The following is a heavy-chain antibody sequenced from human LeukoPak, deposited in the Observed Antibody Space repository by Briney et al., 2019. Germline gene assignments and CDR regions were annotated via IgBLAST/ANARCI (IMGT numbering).Heavy chain of an antibody. CDR2: IYPGDSDS. CDR1: AYSFTSYW. V-gene: IGHV5-51*01. Sequence: GESLKISCKGAAYSFTSYWIGWVRQMPGKGLEWMGIIYPGDSDSRYSPSFQGQVTISADKSISTAYLQWNSLKASDTAMYYCARLRDAYPDYWGQGTLITVSS. J-gene: IGHJ4*02. CDR3: ARLRDAYPDY. D-gene: IGHD5-24*01.